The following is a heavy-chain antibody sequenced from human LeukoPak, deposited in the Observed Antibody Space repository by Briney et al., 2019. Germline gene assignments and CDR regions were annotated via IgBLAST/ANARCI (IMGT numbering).Heavy chain of an antibody. V-gene: IGHV3-23*01. CDR2: ISGSGGTT. J-gene: IGHJ4*02. CDR3: AKGRQGGGYAIDY. Sequence: GGSLRLSCAASGFTFSTYAMIWVRQAPGKGLEWVSTISGSGGTTYYADSVTGRFTISRDNFENTLYLQMNSLRAEGTALYYCAKGRQGGGYAIDYWGQGTLVTVSS. CDR1: GFTFSTYA. D-gene: IGHD5-12*01.